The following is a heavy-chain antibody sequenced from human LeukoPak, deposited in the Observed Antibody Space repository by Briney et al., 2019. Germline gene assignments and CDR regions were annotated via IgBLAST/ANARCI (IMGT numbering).Heavy chain of an antibody. Sequence: GGSLRLSCSASGFTFSTYAMRWVRQAPGKGLEFISTISSNGGSTYYADSVKGRFTISRDNSKNTLYLQMNSLRAEDTAVYYCAASSGWYAPFDYWGQGTLVTVSS. V-gene: IGHV3-23*01. D-gene: IGHD6-19*01. CDR3: AASSGWYAPFDY. J-gene: IGHJ4*02. CDR2: ISSNGGST. CDR1: GFTFSTYA.